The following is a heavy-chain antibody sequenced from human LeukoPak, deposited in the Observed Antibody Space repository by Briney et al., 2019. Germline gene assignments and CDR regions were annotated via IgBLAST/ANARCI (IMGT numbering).Heavy chain of an antibody. CDR2: IREDGREK. D-gene: IGHD5-24*01. CDR1: GFIFTNYW. Sequence: GGSLRLSCETSGFIFTNYWMSWIRQASGKRTEWVANIREDGREKKYVDSVEGRFTISRDNARKSIYLQMNSLRGEDTAIYYCVRDGRGGHNDRWGQGTRVIVSS. CDR3: VRDGRGGHNDR. V-gene: IGHV3-7*01. J-gene: IGHJ4*02.